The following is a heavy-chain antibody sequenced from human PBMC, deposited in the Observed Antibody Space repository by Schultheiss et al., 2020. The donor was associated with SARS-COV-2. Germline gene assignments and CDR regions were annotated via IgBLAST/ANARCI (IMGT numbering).Heavy chain of an antibody. J-gene: IGHJ5*02. CDR1: GFTFSSYA. D-gene: IGHD1-26*01. CDR2: ISYDGSNK. CDR3: AREAVYSRGSRGDWFDP. V-gene: IGHV3-30-3*01. Sequence: GGSLRLSCAASGFTFSSYAMHWVRQAPGKGLEWVAVISYDGSNKYYADSVKGRFTVSRDNAKNSLYLQMSSLRVDDTAVYFCAREAVYSRGSRGDWFDPWGQGTLVTVSS.